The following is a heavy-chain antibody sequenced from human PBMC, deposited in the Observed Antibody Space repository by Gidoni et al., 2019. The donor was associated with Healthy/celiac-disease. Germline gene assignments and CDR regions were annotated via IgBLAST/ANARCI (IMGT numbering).Heavy chain of an antibody. Sequence: EVQLVESGGGLVQPGRSLRLSCAASGFTFDDYAMHWVRQAPGKGLEGGSGISWNSGSIGYADSVKGRFTISRDNAKNSLYLQMNSLRAEDTALYYCAKERGDYYDSSGYYYGAFDIWGQGTMVTVSS. J-gene: IGHJ3*02. CDR1: GFTFDDYA. CDR2: ISWNSGSI. V-gene: IGHV3-9*01. CDR3: AKERGDYYDSSGYYYGAFDI. D-gene: IGHD3-22*01.